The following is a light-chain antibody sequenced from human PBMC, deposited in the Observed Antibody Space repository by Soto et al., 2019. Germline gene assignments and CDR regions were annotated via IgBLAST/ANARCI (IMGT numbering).Light chain of an antibody. CDR1: RSDIGAYNF. CDR2: DVS. CDR3: TSWTTSTTMI. J-gene: IGLJ2*01. V-gene: IGLV2-14*03. Sequence: QSALTQPASVSGSPGQSITIICTGTRSDIGAYNFVSWYQQHPGEVPKLMLYDVSIRPSGVSNRFSGSKSGNTASLTISGLQAEDEADYYCTSWTTSTTMIFGGGTKVTVL.